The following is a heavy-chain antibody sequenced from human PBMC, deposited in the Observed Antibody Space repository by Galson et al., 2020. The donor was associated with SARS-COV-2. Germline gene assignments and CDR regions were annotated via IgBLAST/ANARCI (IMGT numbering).Heavy chain of an antibody. V-gene: IGHV1-46*01. J-gene: IGHJ4*02. CDR3: ARALTYYYGSGSSQNFDY. Sequence: ASVKVSCKASGYTFTSYYMHWVRQAPGQGLEWMGIINPSGGSTRTAQKFQGRVTMTRDTSTSTVYLELSSLRSEDTAVYFCARALTYYYGSGSSQNFDYWGQGTLVTVSS. CDR2: INPSGGST. D-gene: IGHD3-10*01. CDR1: GYTFTSYY.